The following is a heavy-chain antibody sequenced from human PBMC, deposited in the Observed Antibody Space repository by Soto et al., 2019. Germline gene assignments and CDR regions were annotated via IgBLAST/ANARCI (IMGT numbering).Heavy chain of an antibody. J-gene: IGHJ4*02. CDR1: GYTFTSYY. CDR3: AKNYYGSGSYSRLLDY. D-gene: IGHD3-10*01. CDR2: INPSGGST. Sequence: QVQLVQSGAGVKKPGASVKVSCKASGYTFTSYYMHWVRQAPGQGLEWMGIINPSGGSTSYAQKFQGRVTMTRDTSTSTVYMELSSLRPEDTAVYYCAKNYYGSGSYSRLLDYWGQGTLVTVSS. V-gene: IGHV1-46*03.